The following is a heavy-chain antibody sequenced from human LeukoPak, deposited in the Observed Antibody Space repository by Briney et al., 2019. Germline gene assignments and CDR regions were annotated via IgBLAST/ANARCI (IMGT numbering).Heavy chain of an antibody. D-gene: IGHD3-10*01. CDR2: IYYSGST. J-gene: IGHJ5*02. V-gene: IGHV4-30-4*01. CDR1: RGSLSSGDYY. Sequence: PSEALSLTCTVSRGSLSSGDYYGSWIRHPPRDGLEWIGYIYYSGSTYYNPSLKSRVTISVDTSKNQFSLKLSSVTAADTAVYYCADGANWFDPWGQGTLVTVSS. CDR3: ADGANWFDP.